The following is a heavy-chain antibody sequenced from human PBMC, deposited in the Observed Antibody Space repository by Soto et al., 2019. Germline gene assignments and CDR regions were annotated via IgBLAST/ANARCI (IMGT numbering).Heavy chain of an antibody. V-gene: IGHV4-34*01. CDR2: INHRGST. Sequence: QVQLQQWGAGLMKPSETLSLTCAVYGCSFSGYYWSWLRQPPGKGLEWIGEINHRGSTNYHPSLKSRVTISVDTSKNQFSLKLSSVTAADPAVYYCARMLRYCSGGSCYRGRIDAFDIWRQGTMVTVPS. D-gene: IGHD2-15*01. CDR3: ARMLRYCSGGSCYRGRIDAFDI. CDR1: GCSFSGYY. J-gene: IGHJ3*02.